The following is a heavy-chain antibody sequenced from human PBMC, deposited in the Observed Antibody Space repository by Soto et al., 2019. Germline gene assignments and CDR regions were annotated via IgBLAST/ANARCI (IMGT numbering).Heavy chain of an antibody. J-gene: IGHJ5*02. D-gene: IGHD6-19*01. CDR1: GYTFTGYY. CDR2: INPNSGGT. Sequence: QVQLVQSGAEVKKPGASVKVSCKASGYTFTGYYMHWVRQAPGQGLEWMGWINPNSGGTNYAQKFQGRVTMTRDTSINQANMERGGLRSHDTAVYYCARAPRQQWLRTKGGGAINWFDPWGQGTLVTVSS. V-gene: IGHV1-2*02. CDR3: ARAPRQQWLRTKGGGAINWFDP.